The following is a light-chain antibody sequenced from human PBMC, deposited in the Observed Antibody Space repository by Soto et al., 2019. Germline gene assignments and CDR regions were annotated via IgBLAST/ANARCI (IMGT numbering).Light chain of an antibody. CDR3: CSSAPSRTFV. CDR2: EGS. CDR1: SSAVGSYSL. J-gene: IGLJ1*01. V-gene: IGLV2-23*01. Sequence: QSALPQPASVSGSPGQSITISCTGSSSAVGSYSLVSWYHHHPGKVPKLIIYEGSKRPSGVSNRFSGSEPDNKASLTISGLQAEDEADYYCCSSAPSRTFVFGTGTKVTVL.